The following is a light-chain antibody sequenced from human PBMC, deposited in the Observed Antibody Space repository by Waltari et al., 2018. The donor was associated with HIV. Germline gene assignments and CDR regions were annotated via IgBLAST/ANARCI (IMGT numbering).Light chain of an antibody. CDR2: GNS. V-gene: IGLV1-40*01. CDR3: QSYDSSLSGSWV. Sequence: QSVLTQPPSVSGAPGQRVTISCTGSSSNIGAGYDVHWYQQLPGPAPKLLIYGNSNRPSGVPDRFAGSKSGTSASLAITGLQAEDDADYYCQSYDSSLSGSWVFGGGTKLTVL. CDR1: SSNIGAGYD. J-gene: IGLJ3*02.